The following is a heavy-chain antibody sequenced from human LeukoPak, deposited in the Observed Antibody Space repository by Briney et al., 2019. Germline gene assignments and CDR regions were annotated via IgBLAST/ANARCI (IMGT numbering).Heavy chain of an antibody. CDR3: ARDGGSYYFVGSVSDF. CDR2: ISGSGGNT. Sequence: GGSLRLSCAASGFAFSIYAMSWVRQAPGKGLEWVSAISGSGGNTYYADSVKGRFTISRDNSKNTLYLQMNSLRAEDTAVYYCARDGGSYYFVGSVSDFWGQGTMVTVSS. D-gene: IGHD1-26*01. J-gene: IGHJ3*01. CDR1: GFAFSIYA. V-gene: IGHV3-23*01.